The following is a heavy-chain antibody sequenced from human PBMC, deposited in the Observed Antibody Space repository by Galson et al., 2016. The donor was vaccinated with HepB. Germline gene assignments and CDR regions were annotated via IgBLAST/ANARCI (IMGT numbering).Heavy chain of an antibody. CDR3: ARDLAVVAVPAMDVFDL. Sequence: SVKVSCKAFGYSFTNFYMHWVRQAPGQGLEWMGVMDPSGRSTNYAQNFQGRVTWTRDTSTSTDYMELSSLTSEDTAIYYCARDLAVVAVPAMDVFDLWGQGTLVTVSS. J-gene: IGHJ3*01. V-gene: IGHV1-46*01. D-gene: IGHD2-21*02. CDR2: MDPSGRST. CDR1: GYSFTNFY.